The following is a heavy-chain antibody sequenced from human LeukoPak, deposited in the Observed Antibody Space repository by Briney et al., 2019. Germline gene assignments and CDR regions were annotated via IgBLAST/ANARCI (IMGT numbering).Heavy chain of an antibody. CDR3: AREKFSSSSIPFDY. V-gene: IGHV3-7*01. CDR1: GFTFSSYW. Sequence: GGSLRLSCAASGFTFSSYWMNWARQAPGKGLEWVASINHNGNVNYYVDSVKGRFTISRDNAKNSLYLQMSNLRAEDTAVYYCAREKFSSSSIPFDYWGQGTLVTVSS. D-gene: IGHD6-6*01. J-gene: IGHJ4*02. CDR2: INHNGNVN.